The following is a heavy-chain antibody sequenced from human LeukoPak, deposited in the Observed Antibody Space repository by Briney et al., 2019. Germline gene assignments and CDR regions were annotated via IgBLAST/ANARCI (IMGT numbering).Heavy chain of an antibody. V-gene: IGHV4-39*02. CDR1: GGSISSSSYY. J-gene: IGHJ4*02. Sequence: SETLSLTCTVSGGSISSSSYYWGWIRQPPGKGLEWIGRIYFNGNTYYNPSLKSRVTISVDTSKNHFSLKLRAVTAADTAVYYCARDTAGFDYWGQGTLVTVSS. CDR2: IYFNGNT. D-gene: IGHD5-18*01. CDR3: ARDTAGFDY.